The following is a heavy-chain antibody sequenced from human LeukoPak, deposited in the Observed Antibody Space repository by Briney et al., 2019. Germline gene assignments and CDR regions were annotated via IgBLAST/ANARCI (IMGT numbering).Heavy chain of an antibody. CDR3: ARVGGYGWFGELWFDY. CDR1: GFTFSSYW. V-gene: IGHV3-7*01. CDR2: IKQDGSEK. Sequence: GGSLRLSCAASGFTFSSYWMSWVRQAPGKGLEWVANIKQDGSEKYYVDSVKGRFTISRDNAKNSLYLQMNSLRAEDTAVYYCARVGGYGWFGELWFDYWGQGTLVTVSS. D-gene: IGHD3-10*01. J-gene: IGHJ4*02.